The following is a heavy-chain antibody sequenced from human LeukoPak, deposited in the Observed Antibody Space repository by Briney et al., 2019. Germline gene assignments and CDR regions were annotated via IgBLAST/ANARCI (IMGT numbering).Heavy chain of an antibody. CDR1: GFIFTTYT. CDR2: ISYDGSNK. Sequence: GGSLRLSCSASGFIFTTYTMHWVRQAPGKGLVWVAVISYDGSNKYYADSVKGRFTISRDNSKNTLYLQMNSLRAEDTAVYYCARDLGLTPGYGMDVWGQGTTVTVSS. J-gene: IGHJ6*02. CDR3: ARDLGLTPGYGMDV. V-gene: IGHV3-30*04.